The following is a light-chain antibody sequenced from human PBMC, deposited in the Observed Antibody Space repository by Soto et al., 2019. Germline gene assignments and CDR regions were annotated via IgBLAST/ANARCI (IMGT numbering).Light chain of an antibody. CDR2: GAS. Sequence: EIVLTQSPGTLSLSPGERATLSCRASQSVSSNYLAWYQQKPGQALRLLIYGASSRATGIPDRFSGSGSGTDFTLTISRLEPEDFAVYYCQQYDSSPWTFGQGTKVEIK. J-gene: IGKJ1*01. CDR1: QSVSSNY. V-gene: IGKV3-20*01. CDR3: QQYDSSPWT.